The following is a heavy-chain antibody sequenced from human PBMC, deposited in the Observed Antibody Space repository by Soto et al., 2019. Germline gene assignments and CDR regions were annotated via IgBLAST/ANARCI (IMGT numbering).Heavy chain of an antibody. CDR3: ARTAMVSSGFDY. CDR1: GGSISSGGYY. Sequence: QVQLQESGPGLVKPSQTLSLTCTVSGGSISSGGYYWSWIRQHPGKGLEWIGYIYYSGSTSYNPSLMSRVTISVDTSKNQFSLKLSSVTAADTAVYYCARTAMVSSGFDYWGQGTLVTVSS. CDR2: IYYSGST. V-gene: IGHV4-31*03. J-gene: IGHJ4*02. D-gene: IGHD5-18*01.